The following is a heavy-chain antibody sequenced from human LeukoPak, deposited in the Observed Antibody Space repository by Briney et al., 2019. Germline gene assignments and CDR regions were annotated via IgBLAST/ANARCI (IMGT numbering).Heavy chain of an antibody. J-gene: IGHJ4*02. CDR1: GFTSSSYA. CDR2: ISGSGGST. Sequence: PGGSLRLSCAASGFTSSSYAMSWVRQAPGKGLEWVSAISGSGGSTYYADSVKGRFTISRDNSKNTLYLQMNSLRAEDTAVYYCAKDYVGYCGGDCYPHFDYWGQGTLVTVSS. V-gene: IGHV3-23*01. CDR3: AKDYVGYCGGDCYPHFDY. D-gene: IGHD2-21*01.